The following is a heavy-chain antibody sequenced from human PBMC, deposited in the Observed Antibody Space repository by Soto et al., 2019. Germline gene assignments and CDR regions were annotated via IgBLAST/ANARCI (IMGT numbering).Heavy chain of an antibody. CDR2: VSNDGIRK. CDR1: GFIFSGGG. CDR3: ARWVGGSMYDNSGKYDS. Sequence: QVQLVESGGGVVQPGRSLRLTCAASGFIFSGGGMHWVRQAPGKGLEWVALVSNDGIRKYDGDSVKGRITISRDKAENQLYMQMNSLRAEDTAVYYFARWVGGSMYDNSGKYDSWGQGTLVTVSS. J-gene: IGHJ5*01. V-gene: IGHV3-30*03. D-gene: IGHD3-22*01.